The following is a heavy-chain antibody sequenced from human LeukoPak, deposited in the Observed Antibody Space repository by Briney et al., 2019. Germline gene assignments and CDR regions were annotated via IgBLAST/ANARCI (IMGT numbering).Heavy chain of an antibody. Sequence: GGSLSLSCAASGFTFSSYAMSWVRQAPGKGLEWVSVIGGSGGSTYYADSVKGRFTISRDNSKNTLFLQMNSLRAEDTAVYYCAKRYSSSWYYFDYWGQGTLVTVSS. CDR1: GFTFSSYA. J-gene: IGHJ4*02. CDR3: AKRYSSSWYYFDY. V-gene: IGHV3-23*01. D-gene: IGHD6-13*01. CDR2: IGGSGGST.